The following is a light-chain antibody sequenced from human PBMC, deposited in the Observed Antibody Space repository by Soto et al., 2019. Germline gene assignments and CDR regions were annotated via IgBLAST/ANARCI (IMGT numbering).Light chain of an antibody. CDR3: CSYVGSMTWV. CDR1: SSDFGTYNL. V-gene: IGLV2-23*01. CDR2: EGT. Sequence: QSALTQSASVSGSPGQSITISCTGTSSDFGTYNLVSWYQQHPGKSPRLIISEGTKRPSGVSDRFSGSGSDNAASLTISGLQADDEAEYYCCSYVGSMTWVFGGGTKLTVL. J-gene: IGLJ3*02.